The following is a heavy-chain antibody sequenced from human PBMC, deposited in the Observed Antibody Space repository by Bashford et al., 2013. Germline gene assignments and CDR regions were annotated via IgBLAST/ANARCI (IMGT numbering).Heavy chain of an antibody. D-gene: IGHD3-22*01. CDR2: IIPIFGTA. Sequence: VASVKVSCKASGGTFSSYAISWVRQAPGQGLEWMGGIIPIFGTANYAQKFQGRVTITADESTSTAYMELNSLRAEDTAVYYCAKDSNYYDSSGYYSDWFDPWGQGTLVTVSS. V-gene: IGHV1-69*13. CDR3: AKDSNYYDSSGYYSDWFDP. CDR1: GGTFSSYA. J-gene: IGHJ5*02.